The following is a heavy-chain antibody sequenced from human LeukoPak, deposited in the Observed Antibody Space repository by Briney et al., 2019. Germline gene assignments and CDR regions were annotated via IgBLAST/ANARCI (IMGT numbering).Heavy chain of an antibody. D-gene: IGHD5-24*01. CDR2: IIPIFGTA. V-gene: IGHV1-69*06. Sequence: SVKVSCKASGGTFSSYAISWVRQAPGQGLEWMGGIIPIFGTANYAQKFQGRVTMTEDTSTDTAYMELSSLRSEDTAVYYCATDRGNYFDYWGQGTLVTVSS. J-gene: IGHJ4*02. CDR1: GGTFSSYA. CDR3: ATDRGNYFDY.